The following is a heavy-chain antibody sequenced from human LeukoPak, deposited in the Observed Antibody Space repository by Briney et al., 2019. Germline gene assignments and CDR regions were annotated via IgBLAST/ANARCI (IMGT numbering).Heavy chain of an antibody. D-gene: IGHD2-21*02. CDR3: ARGGFYCGGDCYVDY. J-gene: IGHJ4*02. V-gene: IGHV4-34*01. CDR2: INHSGST. CDR1: GGSFSPYY. Sequence: SETLSLTCAVYGGSFSPYYWSWIRQPPGKGLEWIGEINHSGSTNYNPSLKGRVTISVDTSKNQFSLRLSSVTAADTAVYYCARGGFYCGGDCYVDYWGQGTLVTVSS.